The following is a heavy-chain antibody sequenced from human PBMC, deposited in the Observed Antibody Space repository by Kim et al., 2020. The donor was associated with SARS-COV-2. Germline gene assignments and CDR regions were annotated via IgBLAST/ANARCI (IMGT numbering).Heavy chain of an antibody. Sequence: PALKNRVTISVDTSKNQFSRKLSSVTAADTAVYYCARVLKDYYGSGRVDPWGQGTLVTVSS. J-gene: IGHJ5*02. CDR3: ARVLKDYYGSGRVDP. D-gene: IGHD3-10*01. V-gene: IGHV4-34*01.